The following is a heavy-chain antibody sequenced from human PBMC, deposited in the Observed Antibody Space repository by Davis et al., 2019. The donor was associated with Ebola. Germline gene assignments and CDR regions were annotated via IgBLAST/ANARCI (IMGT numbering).Heavy chain of an antibody. CDR2: INPSGGTT. V-gene: IGHV1-46*01. Sequence: ASVKVSCKASGYTLVSYYVHWVRQAPGQGLEWMGIINPSGGTTTYAQKFQGKVTMTRDTSTNTLYMELSSLTSGETAVYYCVRDLRGWGDFDYWGQGTLVTVSS. D-gene: IGHD3-10*01. CDR3: VRDLRGWGDFDY. CDR1: GYTLVSYY. J-gene: IGHJ4*02.